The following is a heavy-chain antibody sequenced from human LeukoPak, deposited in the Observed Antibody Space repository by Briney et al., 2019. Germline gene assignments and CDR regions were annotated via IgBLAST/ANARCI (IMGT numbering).Heavy chain of an antibody. J-gene: IGHJ6*03. CDR1: GFTFSSYW. CDR2: INSDGSST. V-gene: IGHV3-74*01. Sequence: GGSLRLSCAASGFTFSSYWMHWVRQARGKGLVWVSRINSDGSSTSYADSVKGRFTISRDNAKNTLYLQMNSLRAEDTAVYYCARPTYYYYYYMDVWGKGTTVTVSS. CDR3: ARPTYYYYYYMDV.